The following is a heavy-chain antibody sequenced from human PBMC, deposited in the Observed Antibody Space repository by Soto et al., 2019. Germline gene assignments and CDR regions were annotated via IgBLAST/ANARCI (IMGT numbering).Heavy chain of an antibody. CDR3: AKAHDCSSTSCYYAFDI. CDR2: ISWNSGSI. CDR1: GFTFADYA. V-gene: IGHV3-9*01. D-gene: IGHD2-2*01. J-gene: IGHJ3*02. Sequence: PGGSLRLSCAASGFTFADYAMHWVRQAPGKGLEWVSGISWNSGSIGYADSVKGRFTITRDNAKNSLYLQMNSLRAEDTALYYCAKAHDCSSTSCYYAFDIWGQGTMVTVSS.